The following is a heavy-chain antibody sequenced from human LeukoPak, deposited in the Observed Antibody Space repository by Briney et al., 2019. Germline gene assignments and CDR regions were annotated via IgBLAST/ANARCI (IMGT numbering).Heavy chain of an antibody. D-gene: IGHD2-21*02. V-gene: IGHV1-69*04. CDR1: GGTFSSYA. CDR2: IIPILGIA. Sequence: GASVNVSCKASGGTFSSYAISWVRQAPGQGLEWMGRIIPILGIANYAQKFQGRVTITADKSTSTAYMELSSLRSEDTAVYYCARDAVGTAPDYWGQGTLVTVSS. J-gene: IGHJ4*02. CDR3: ARDAVGTAPDY.